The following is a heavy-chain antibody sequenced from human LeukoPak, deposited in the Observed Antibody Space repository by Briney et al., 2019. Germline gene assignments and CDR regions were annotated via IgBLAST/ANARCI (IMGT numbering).Heavy chain of an antibody. J-gene: IGHJ4*02. CDR2: ISYDGSNK. CDR1: GFTFSSYA. CDR3: ARDPRDGSYFDY. Sequence: GGSLRLSCAASGFTFSSYAMHWVRQAPGKGLEWVAVISYDGSNKYYADSVKGRFTISRDNSKNTLYLQMNSLRAEDTAVYYCARDPRDGSYFDYWGQGTLVTVSS. D-gene: IGHD5-24*01. V-gene: IGHV3-30-3*01.